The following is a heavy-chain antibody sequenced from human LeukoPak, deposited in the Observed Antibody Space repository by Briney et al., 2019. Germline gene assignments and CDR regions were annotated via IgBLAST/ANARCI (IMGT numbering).Heavy chain of an antibody. V-gene: IGHV3-7*01. CDR1: GFTFSSYW. CDR3: AREGSWGYSYGLGRGYARLPYYFDY. J-gene: IGHJ4*02. CDR2: IKQDGSEK. D-gene: IGHD5-18*01. Sequence: GGSLRLSWAASGFTFSSYWMSWVRQAPGKGREWVANIKQDGSEKYYVDSVKGRFTISRVNAKNSLYLQMNSLRAEDPAVYYCAREGSWGYSYGLGRGYARLPYYFDYWGQGTLVTVSS.